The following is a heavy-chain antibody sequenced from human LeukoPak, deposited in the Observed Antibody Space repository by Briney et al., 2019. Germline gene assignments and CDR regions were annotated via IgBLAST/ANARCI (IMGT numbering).Heavy chain of an antibody. CDR3: AREPHDSAAVPGI. J-gene: IGHJ3*02. D-gene: IGHD2-15*01. CDR1: GGSVSSGVYF. V-gene: IGHV4-61*08. CDR2: IYYSGST. Sequence: PSETLSLTCTVSGGSVSSGVYFWSWIRQPPGKGLEWIGYIYYSGSTNYNSSLKGRVTISLDTSKNQFSLKLSSVTAADTAVYYCAREPHDSAAVPGIWGQGTMVTVSS.